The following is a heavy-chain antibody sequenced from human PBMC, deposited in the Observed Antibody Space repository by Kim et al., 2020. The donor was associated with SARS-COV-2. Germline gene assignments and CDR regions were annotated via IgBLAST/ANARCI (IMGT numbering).Heavy chain of an antibody. J-gene: IGHJ6*02. D-gene: IGHD5-12*01. CDR2: INPSGGST. CDR3: ARDVEMATITPPNYYYGMDI. CDR1: GYTFTSYY. V-gene: IGHV1-46*01. Sequence: ASVKVSCKASGYTFTSYYMHWVRQAPGQGLEWMGIINPSGGSTSYAQKFQGRVTMTRDTSTSTVYMELSSLRSEDTAVYYCARDVEMATITPPNYYYGMDIWGQGTTVTVSS.